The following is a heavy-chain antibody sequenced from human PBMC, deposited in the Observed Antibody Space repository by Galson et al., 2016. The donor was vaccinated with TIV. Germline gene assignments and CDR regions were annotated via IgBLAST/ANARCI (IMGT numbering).Heavy chain of an antibody. D-gene: IGHD6-25*01. CDR3: ARAAGHSATGDYPDF. J-gene: IGHJ4*02. V-gene: IGHV1-69*13. Sequence: SVKVSCKASGGTFSSYAISWVRQAPGQGLEWMVRIIGIFGSPNYAQKFQGRVTISADESTSTVYMELRRLRTEDTGVYFCARAAGHSATGDYPDFWGQGTLVTVSS. CDR1: GGTFSSYA. CDR2: IIGIFGSP.